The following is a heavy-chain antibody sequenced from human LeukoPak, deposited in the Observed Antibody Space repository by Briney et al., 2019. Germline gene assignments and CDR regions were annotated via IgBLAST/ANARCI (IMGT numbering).Heavy chain of an antibody. D-gene: IGHD5-18*01. V-gene: IGHV4-30-4*01. CDR2: IYYSGSA. J-gene: IGHJ4*02. CDR3: ASSGYSYGYVNYFDY. Sequence: SETLSLTRTVSGGSISSGDYYWSWIRQTPGKGLEWIGYIYYSGSAYYNPSLKSRVAISVDTSKNQFSLKLNSVTAADTAVYYCASSGYSYGYVNYFDYWGQGTLVTVSS. CDR1: GGSISSGDYY.